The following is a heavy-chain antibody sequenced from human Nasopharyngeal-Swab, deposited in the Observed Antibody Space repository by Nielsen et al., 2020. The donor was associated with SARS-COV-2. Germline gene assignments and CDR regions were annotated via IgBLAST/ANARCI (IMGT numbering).Heavy chain of an antibody. CDR3: ARNLYGDYVIDY. J-gene: IGHJ4*02. CDR1: GLTFSSYS. V-gene: IGHV3-48*02. Sequence: GGSLRLSCAASGLTFSSYSMNWVRQAPGKGLEWVSYISSSGRTIYYEDSVKGRFTISRDNAKNSVFLQMNSLRDEDTAVYYCARNLYGDYVIDYWGRGTLVTVSS. CDR2: ISSSGRTI. D-gene: IGHD4-17*01.